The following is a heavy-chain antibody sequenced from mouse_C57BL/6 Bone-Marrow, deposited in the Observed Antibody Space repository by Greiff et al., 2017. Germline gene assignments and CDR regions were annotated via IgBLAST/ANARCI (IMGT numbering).Heavy chain of an antibody. CDR1: GYTFTSYW. D-gene: IGHD2-4*01. J-gene: IGHJ3*01. CDR2: IDPNSGGT. CDR3: ARGRGRLRAWFAY. V-gene: IGHV1-72*01. Sequence: VQLQQPGAELVKPGASVKLSCKASGYTFTSYWMHWVKQRPGRGLEWIGRIDPNSGGTKYNEKFKSKATLTVDKPSSTAYMQLSSLTSDDSAVYYCARGRGRLRAWFAYWGQGTLVTVSA.